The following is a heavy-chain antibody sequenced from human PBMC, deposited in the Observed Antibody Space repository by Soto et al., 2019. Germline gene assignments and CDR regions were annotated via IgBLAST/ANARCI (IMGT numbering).Heavy chain of an antibody. CDR3: ARQWGEGYKVPYLDQ. CDR1: GFSFSSYG. D-gene: IGHD1-26*01. J-gene: IGHJ4*02. Sequence: QVQLVESGGGVVRPGRSLRLSCAASGFSFSSYGMHWVRQAPGKGLEWVAVIWYDGGRTSYAESVKGRFTVSRDNSRKMLWLQMDSLRAEDTAVYFCARQWGEGYKVPYLDQWGQGTLVTVSS. CDR2: IWYDGGRT. V-gene: IGHV3-33*01.